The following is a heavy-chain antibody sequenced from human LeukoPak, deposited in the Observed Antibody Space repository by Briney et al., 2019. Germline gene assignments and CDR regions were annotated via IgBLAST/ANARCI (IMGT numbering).Heavy chain of an antibody. CDR1: GGSFTGYY. V-gene: IGHV4-34*01. CDR2: ISHAGST. CDR3: ARDMTTTPGAYDY. J-gene: IGHJ4*02. D-gene: IGHD4-11*01. Sequence: SETLSLTCAVSGGSFTGYYWSWIRQSPGKGLEWIREISHAGSTTYNPSLKSRVIISLDTSKNHFSLSLTSLTAADTAVYYCARDMTTTPGAYDYWGQGALVAVSS.